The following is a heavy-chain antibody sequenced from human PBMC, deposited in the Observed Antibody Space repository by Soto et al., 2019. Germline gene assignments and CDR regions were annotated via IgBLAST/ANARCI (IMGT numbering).Heavy chain of an antibody. J-gene: IGHJ4*02. V-gene: IGHV3-21*01. CDR1: GFTFSTCT. CDR3: SREVQPVVRREYDY. D-gene: IGHD1-1*01. Sequence: EVQVVESGGGLVKPGWSLRLSCAVSGFTFSTCTMNWVRQAPGKGLEWVASISSSDSTYYADSVEGRFTISRDNARNSLYLQMSSLRAEDTAVYYCSREVQPVVRREYDYWGQGTLVTVSS. CDR2: ISSSDST.